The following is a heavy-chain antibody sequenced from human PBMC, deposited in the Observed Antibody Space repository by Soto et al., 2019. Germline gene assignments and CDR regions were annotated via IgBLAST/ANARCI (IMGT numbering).Heavy chain of an antibody. J-gene: IGHJ4*02. Sequence: EVQLVESGGGLVQPGGSLRLSCAASGFIFSDHFMEWVRQAPGKGLEWVGRAKNKIGHYMTDYAASVKGRFTLSRDESNYSLFLQMNSLATEDTAVYYCTSPQLSSSDWHYYWGQGILVTVSS. CDR1: GFIFSDHF. CDR2: AKNKIGHYMT. V-gene: IGHV3-72*01. CDR3: TSPQLSSSDWHYY. D-gene: IGHD6-19*01.